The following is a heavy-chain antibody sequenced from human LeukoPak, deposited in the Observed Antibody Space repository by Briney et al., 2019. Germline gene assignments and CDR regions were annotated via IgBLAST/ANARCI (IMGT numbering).Heavy chain of an antibody. J-gene: IGHJ3*02. CDR1: GGSISSSGYY. Sequence: SETLSLTCTVSGGSISSSGYYWGWIRQPPGKGLEWIGSIYYSGSTYYNPSLKSRVTISIDTSKNQFSLKVNSVTAADTAVYYCARDLTGINKAFDIWGQGTMVTVSS. CDR3: ARDLTGINKAFDI. CDR2: IYYSGST. D-gene: IGHD1-14*01. V-gene: IGHV4-39*07.